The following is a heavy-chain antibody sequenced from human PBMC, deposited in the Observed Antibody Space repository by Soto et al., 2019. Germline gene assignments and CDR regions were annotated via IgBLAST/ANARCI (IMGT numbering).Heavy chain of an antibody. Sequence: PGGSLRLSCAASGFTFSGSAMHWVRQASGKGLEWVGRIRSKANSYATAYAASVKGRFTISRDDSKNTAYLQMNSLKTEDTAVYYCTRSTADYYDSSYYYYGMDVWGQGTTVTVSS. CDR2: IRSKANSYAT. CDR3: TRSTADYYDSSYYYYGMDV. J-gene: IGHJ6*02. D-gene: IGHD3-22*01. V-gene: IGHV3-73*01. CDR1: GFTFSGSA.